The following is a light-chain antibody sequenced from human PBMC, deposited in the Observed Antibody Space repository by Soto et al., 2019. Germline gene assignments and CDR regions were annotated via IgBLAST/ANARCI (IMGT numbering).Light chain of an antibody. CDR1: SSEVGYYNL. CDR3: CSYAGSSTYV. Sequence: QSVLTQPASLSGSPGQSITISCTGTSSEVGYYNLVSWYQHHPGKAPKLIIYEVNKRPSGVSNRFSGSKSGNTASLTISGLQAEDEADYHCCSYAGSSTYVFGTGTKVTVL. J-gene: IGLJ1*01. CDR2: EVN. V-gene: IGLV2-23*02.